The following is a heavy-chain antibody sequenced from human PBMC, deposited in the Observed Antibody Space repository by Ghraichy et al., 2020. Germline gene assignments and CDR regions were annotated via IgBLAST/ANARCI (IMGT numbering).Heavy chain of an antibody. J-gene: IGHJ4*02. D-gene: IGHD2-2*02. Sequence: ASVKVSCKASGYTFTGYYMHWVRQAPGQGLEWMGWINPNSGGTNYAQKFQGRVTMTRDTSISTAYMELSRLRSDDTAVYYCARDGVNIVVVPAAITPPDYWGQGTLVTVSS. CDR2: INPNSGGT. CDR3: ARDGVNIVVVPAAITPPDY. CDR1: GYTFTGYY. V-gene: IGHV1-2*02.